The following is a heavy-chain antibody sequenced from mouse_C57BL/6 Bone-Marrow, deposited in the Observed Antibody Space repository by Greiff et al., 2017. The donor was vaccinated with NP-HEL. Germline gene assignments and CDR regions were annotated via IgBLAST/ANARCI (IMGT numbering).Heavy chain of an antibody. CDR3: ARWDYDYGPWFAY. CDR1: GYTFTDYN. D-gene: IGHD2-4*01. V-gene: IGHV1-22*01. Sequence: LMESGPELVKPGASVKMSCKASGYTFTDYNMHWVKQSHGKSLEWIGYINPNNGGTSYNQKFKGKATLTVNKSSSTAYMELRSLTSEDSAVYYCARWDYDYGPWFAYWGQGTLVTVSA. CDR2: INPNNGGT. J-gene: IGHJ3*01.